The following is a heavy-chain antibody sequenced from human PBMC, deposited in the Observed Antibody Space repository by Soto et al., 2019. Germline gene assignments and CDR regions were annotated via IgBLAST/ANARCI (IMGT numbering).Heavy chain of an antibody. Sequence: EVQLAESGGGLAQPGGSLRLSCAASGFTVSGYAMDWVRQAPGKGLEYVSGISSNGVGTYYANSVQGRFTISRDNSKNTVYLQIGSLSPEDIAVYYCARRARPDFYYMDVWGKGTTVTVSS. CDR3: ARRARPDFYYMDV. CDR2: ISSNGVGT. D-gene: IGHD6-6*01. CDR1: GFTVSGYA. J-gene: IGHJ6*03. V-gene: IGHV3-64*01.